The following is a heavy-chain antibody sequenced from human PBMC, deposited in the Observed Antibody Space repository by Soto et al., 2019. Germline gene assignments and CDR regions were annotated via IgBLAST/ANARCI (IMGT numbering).Heavy chain of an antibody. CDR2: VYYTGTT. J-gene: IGHJ4*02. Sequence: SETLSLTCTVSGGSISSYFYIWVRQPPGKGLEWIGSVYYTGTTDYNPSLKSRVTISVDTSKTQFSLNLRSVTAAGTAIYYCVRQLGNSAMLIIDSWGQGTPVTVSS. D-gene: IGHD3-16*01. CDR3: VRQLGNSAMLIIDS. V-gene: IGHV4-59*01. CDR1: GGSISSYF.